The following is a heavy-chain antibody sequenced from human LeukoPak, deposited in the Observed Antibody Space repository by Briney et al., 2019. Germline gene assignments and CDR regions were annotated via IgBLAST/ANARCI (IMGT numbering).Heavy chain of an antibody. CDR1: GFTFSSYG. CDR2: IWYDGSNK. J-gene: IGHJ4*02. D-gene: IGHD3-3*01. Sequence: GGSLRLSCAASGFTFSSYGMHWVRQAPGKGLEWVAVIWYDGSNKYYADSVKGRFTISRDNSKNTLYLQMNSLRAEDTAVYYCAKDFGPESFSSQPCDYWGQGTLVTVSS. V-gene: IGHV3-30*02. CDR3: AKDFGPESFSSQPCDY.